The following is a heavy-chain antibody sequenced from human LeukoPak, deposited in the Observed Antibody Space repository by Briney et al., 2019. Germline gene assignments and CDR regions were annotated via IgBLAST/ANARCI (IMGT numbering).Heavy chain of an antibody. CDR2: ISSSGSSI. J-gene: IGHJ5*02. CDR1: GFTFRNYE. Sequence: GGSLRLSCAASGFTFRNYEMNWVRQAPGKGLEWVSYISSSGSSIYYADSVKGRFTISRDNAKNSPYLQMNSLRAEDTAVYYCARGSGDWFDPWGQGSLVTVSS. D-gene: IGHD1-26*01. V-gene: IGHV3-48*03. CDR3: ARGSGDWFDP.